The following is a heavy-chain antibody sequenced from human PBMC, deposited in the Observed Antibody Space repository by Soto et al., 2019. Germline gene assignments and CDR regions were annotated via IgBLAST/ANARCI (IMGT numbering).Heavy chain of an antibody. V-gene: IGHV1-69*13. D-gene: IGHD2-21*02. J-gene: IGHJ6*02. Sequence: EASVKVSCKASGGTFSSYAISWVRQAPGQGLEWMGGIIPIFGTANYAQKFQGRVTITADESTSTAYMELSSLRSEDTAVYYCATTVVVTADGMDVWGQGTTVTVSS. CDR3: ATTVVVTADGMDV. CDR2: IIPIFGTA. CDR1: GGTFSSYA.